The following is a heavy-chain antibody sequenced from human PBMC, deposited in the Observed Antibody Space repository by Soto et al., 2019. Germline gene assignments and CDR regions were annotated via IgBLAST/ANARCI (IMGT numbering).Heavy chain of an antibody. CDR3: ARAAWTTVMTRLNDACEV. D-gene: IGHD4-4*01. CDR1: GYTFTNYD. V-gene: IGHV1-46*01. Sequence: QVQLVQSGAEVKKPGASVRVSCKASGYTFTNYDIDWVRQAPGQGLEWMGIINPNGGSTTYVQKFKGRVNMHRETSTSQIYMELSSLRSEDTAMYYCARAAWTTVMTRLNDACEVWGQGQMVNVSS. J-gene: IGHJ3*01. CDR2: INPNGGST.